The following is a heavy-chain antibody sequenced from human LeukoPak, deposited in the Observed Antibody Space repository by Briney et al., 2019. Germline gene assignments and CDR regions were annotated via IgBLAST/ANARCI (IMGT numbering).Heavy chain of an antibody. V-gene: IGHV4-34*01. CDR1: GGSFSGYY. J-gene: IGHJ4*02. D-gene: IGHD6-13*01. CDR2: INHSGST. Sequence: SETLSLTRAVYGGSFSGYYWSWIRQPPGKGLEWIGEINHSGSTNYNPSLKSRVTISVDTSKNQFSLKLSSVTAADTAVYYCARVPYSSSWYAPSAFDYWGQGTLVTVSS. CDR3: ARVPYSSSWYAPSAFDY.